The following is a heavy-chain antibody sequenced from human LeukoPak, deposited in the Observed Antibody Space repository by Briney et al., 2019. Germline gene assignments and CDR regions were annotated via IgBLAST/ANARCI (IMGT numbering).Heavy chain of an antibody. V-gene: IGHV3-74*01. D-gene: IGHD4-17*01. J-gene: IGHJ5*02. CDR2: INSDGINT. CDR3: ARSNDHGDMSAWFDP. CDR1: GFTFSNYW. Sequence: GGSPRLSCAASGFTFSNYWMHWVRQAPGKGLVWVSRINSDGINTSYADSVKGRFTISRDNAKNSLYVQMNSLRAEDTAIYYCARSNDHGDMSAWFDPWGQGTLVTVSS.